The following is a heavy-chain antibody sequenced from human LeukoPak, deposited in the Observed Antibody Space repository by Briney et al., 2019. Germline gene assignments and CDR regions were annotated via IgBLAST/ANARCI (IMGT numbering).Heavy chain of an antibody. J-gene: IGHJ3*02. CDR2: IYSGDSA. Sequence: GGSLRLSCAASGFTVSGNYMSWVRQAPGKGLEWVSIIYSGDSAYYADSVKGRFTISRDNSKNTLYLQMNSLRAEDTAVYYCARVFWEKDGFIGAFDIWGQGTMVTVSS. D-gene: IGHD3-3*01. CDR1: GFTVSGNY. V-gene: IGHV3-66*01. CDR3: ARVFWEKDGFIGAFDI.